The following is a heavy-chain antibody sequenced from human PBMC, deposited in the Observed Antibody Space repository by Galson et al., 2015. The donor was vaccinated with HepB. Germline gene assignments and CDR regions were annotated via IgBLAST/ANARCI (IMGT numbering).Heavy chain of an antibody. CDR1: GFTFSSYS. CDR3: ARDGTIEGFWSGYWPHLYNWFDP. Sequence: SLRLSCAASGFTFSSYSMNWVRQAPGKGLEWVSYISSSSSTIYYADSVKGRFTISRDNAKNSLYLQMNSLRAEDTAVYYCARDGTIEGFWSGYWPHLYNWFDPWGQGTLVTVSS. J-gene: IGHJ5*02. D-gene: IGHD3-3*01. CDR2: ISSSSSTI. V-gene: IGHV3-48*01.